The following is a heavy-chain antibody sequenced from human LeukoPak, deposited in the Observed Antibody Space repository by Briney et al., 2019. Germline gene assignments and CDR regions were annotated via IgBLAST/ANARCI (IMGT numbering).Heavy chain of an antibody. CDR2: LYGDGNT. CDR1: GFTVITND. Sequence: PGGSLRLSCAASGFTVITNDMTWVRQAPGKGLKWVSVLYGDGNTKYADSVQGRFTISRDNSKITLYLEMNSLSPDDTAVYYCARGVEPLAANTLAYWGQGTLVTVSS. D-gene: IGHD1-14*01. V-gene: IGHV3-53*01. J-gene: IGHJ4*02. CDR3: ARGVEPLAANTLAY.